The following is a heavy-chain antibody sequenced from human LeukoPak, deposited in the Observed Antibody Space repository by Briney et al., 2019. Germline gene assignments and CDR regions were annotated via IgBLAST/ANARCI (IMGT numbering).Heavy chain of an antibody. J-gene: IGHJ4*02. CDR1: GFTFSSYG. V-gene: IGHV3-33*01. D-gene: IGHD1-1*01. CDR2: IWYDGSNK. CDR3: ARDFSGTVYYFDY. Sequence: GGSLRLSCAASGFTFSSYGMHWVRQAPGKGLEWVAVIWYDGSNKYYADPVKGRFTISRDNSKNTLYLQMNSLRAEDTAVYYCARDFSGTVYYFDYWGQGTLVTVSS.